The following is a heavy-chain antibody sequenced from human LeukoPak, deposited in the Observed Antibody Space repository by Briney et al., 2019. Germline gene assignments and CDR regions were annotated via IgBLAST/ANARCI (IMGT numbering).Heavy chain of an antibody. J-gene: IGHJ5*02. D-gene: IGHD3-3*01. Sequence: GASVKVSCKTSGYTFTSYDINWVRQAAGQGLEWMGWMNPNSGNTGYAQKFQGRVTMTRNTSISTAYTELSSLRSEDTAVYYCARGDFWSAYGQTYWFDPWGQGTLVTVSS. CDR3: ARGDFWSAYGQTYWFDP. V-gene: IGHV1-8*01. CDR2: MNPNSGNT. CDR1: GYTFTSYD.